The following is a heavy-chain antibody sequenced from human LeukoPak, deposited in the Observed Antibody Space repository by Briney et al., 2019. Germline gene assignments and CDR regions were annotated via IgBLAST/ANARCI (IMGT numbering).Heavy chain of an antibody. J-gene: IGHJ3*01. CDR1: GFTFSNYW. CDR3: ARVPYVFDL. V-gene: IGHV3-74*01. CDR2: INRDGSST. Sequence: PGGSLRLPCAASGFTFSNYWMHWVRQAPGKGLVWVSRINRDGSSTDYLDSVKGRFTISRDNARNTLYLQMNSLRAEDTAVYYCARVPYVFDLWGQGTVVTVSS.